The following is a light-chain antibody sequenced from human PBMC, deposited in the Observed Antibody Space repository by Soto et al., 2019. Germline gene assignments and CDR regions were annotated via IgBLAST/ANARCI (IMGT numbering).Light chain of an antibody. CDR3: QSYDSDFVV. Sequence: NFMLTQPHSVSESPGKTLSISCTRSSGSIANNDVQWYQQRPGSAPTTVIYENNQRLSGAPDRFSGSTDGSSNSASLTISLLQTADEAAYYCQSYDSDFVVFGGGTKLTVL. CDR2: ENN. V-gene: IGLV6-57*04. J-gene: IGLJ2*01. CDR1: SGSIANND.